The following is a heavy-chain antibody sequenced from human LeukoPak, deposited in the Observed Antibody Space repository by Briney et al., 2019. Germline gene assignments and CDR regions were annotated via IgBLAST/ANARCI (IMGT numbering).Heavy chain of an antibody. CDR1: GGSISSSSYY. V-gene: IGHV4-39*01. J-gene: IGHJ5*02. CDR3: ARQRDSGGWVSNWFDP. CDR2: IHYSGST. Sequence: SETLSLTCTVSGGSISSSSYYWGWIRQPPGKGLEWIGSIHYSGSTYYNPSLKSRVTISVDTSKNQFSLKLSSVTAADTAVYYCARQRDSGGWVSNWFDPWGQGTLVTVSS. D-gene: IGHD6-19*01.